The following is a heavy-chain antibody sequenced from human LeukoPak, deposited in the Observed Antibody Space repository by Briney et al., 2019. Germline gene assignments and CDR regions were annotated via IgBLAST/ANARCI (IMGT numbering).Heavy chain of an antibody. CDR2: IRYDGSNK. V-gene: IGHV3-30*02. J-gene: IGHJ6*03. CDR1: GFTFSSYG. Sequence: GGSLRLSCAASGFTFSSYGMHWVRQAPGKGLEWVAFIRYDGSNKYYADSVKGRFTISRDNSKNTLYLQMNSLRAEDTAVYYCARAAYSSGWRLVYMDVWGKGTTVTVSS. CDR3: ARAAYSSGWRLVYMDV. D-gene: IGHD6-19*01.